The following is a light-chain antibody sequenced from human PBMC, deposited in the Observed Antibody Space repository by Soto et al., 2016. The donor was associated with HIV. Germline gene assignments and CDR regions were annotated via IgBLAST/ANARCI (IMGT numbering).Light chain of an antibody. V-gene: IGLV3-1*01. Sequence: SYELTQPPSVSVSPGQTASITCSGDKLRNKYVSWYQQKPGQSPVLVIYQDRKRPSGIPERFSGSKSGNTATLTISRVEAGDEADYYCQVWDRGSDHVVFGGGTKLSVL. CDR3: QVWDRGSDHVV. J-gene: IGLJ2*01. CDR2: QDR. CDR1: KLRNKY.